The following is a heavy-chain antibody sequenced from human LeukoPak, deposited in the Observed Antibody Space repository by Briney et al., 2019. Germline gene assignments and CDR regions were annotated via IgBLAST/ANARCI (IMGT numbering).Heavy chain of an antibody. D-gene: IGHD4-17*01. Sequence: SETLSLTCTVSGYSISSGYYWGWIRQSPGKGLEWIGSISHSGTTYYNPSLKSRVTISLDTSKNQFSLNLSSVTATDTAVNYCAKDTYGDYGGFDYWGQGTLVTVSS. CDR1: GYSISSGYY. J-gene: IGHJ4*02. CDR2: ISHSGTT. V-gene: IGHV4-38-2*02. CDR3: AKDTYGDYGGFDY.